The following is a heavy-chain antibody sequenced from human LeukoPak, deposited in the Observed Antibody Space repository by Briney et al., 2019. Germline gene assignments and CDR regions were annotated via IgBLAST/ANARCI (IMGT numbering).Heavy chain of an antibody. Sequence: GGSLRLSCAASGFTFDDYAMHWVRQTPGKGLEWVAGISWNSGSIAYGDSVKGRFTISRDNAKNSLYLQMNSLRVEDTALYYCAKGYCSSNRCYVDYWGQGTLVTVSS. CDR3: AKGYCSSNRCYVDY. D-gene: IGHD2-2*01. CDR2: ISWNSGSI. J-gene: IGHJ4*02. CDR1: GFTFDDYA. V-gene: IGHV3-9*01.